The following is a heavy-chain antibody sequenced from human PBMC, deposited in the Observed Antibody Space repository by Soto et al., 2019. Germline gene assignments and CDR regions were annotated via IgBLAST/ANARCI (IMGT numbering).Heavy chain of an antibody. CDR2: INHSGST. J-gene: IGHJ6*02. CDR3: ARVNYDYVWGSYRGPRYYYGMDV. CDR1: GGSFSGYY. V-gene: IGHV4-34*01. D-gene: IGHD3-16*02. Sequence: SETLSLTCAVYGGSFSGYYWSWIRQPPGKGLERIGEINHSGSTNYNPSLKSRVTISVDTSKNQFSLKLSSVTAADTAVYYCARVNYDYVWGSYRGPRYYYGMDVWGQGTTVTVSS.